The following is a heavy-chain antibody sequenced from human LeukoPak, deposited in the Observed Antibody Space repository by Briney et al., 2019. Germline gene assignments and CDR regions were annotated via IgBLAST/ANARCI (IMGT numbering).Heavy chain of an antibody. D-gene: IGHD3-10*01. CDR2: INPSVGGT. Sequence: VASVTVSCKAFGYGFTSYYIHWVRQAPGQGLEWTGIINPSVGGTTYARKFQGRVTMTRDTSTSTVYMELSSLRSEDTAVYYCARHGSGRYYPAEGRVDYWGQGTLVTVSS. CDR1: GYGFTSYY. CDR3: ARHGSGRYYPAEGRVDY. J-gene: IGHJ4*02. V-gene: IGHV1-46*03.